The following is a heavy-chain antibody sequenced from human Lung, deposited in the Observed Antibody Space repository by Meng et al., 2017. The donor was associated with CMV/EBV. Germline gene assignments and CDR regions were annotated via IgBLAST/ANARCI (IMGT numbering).Heavy chain of an antibody. J-gene: IGHJ5*02. CDR2: IYWDDDK. V-gene: IGHV2-5*02. CDR1: GFVLSTRELG. CDR3: ALFTGSWFDP. D-gene: IGHD1-14*01. Sequence: QITLNAFGSSLRKPHNTLTLSGTLFGFVLSTRELGVGGSRHPSGKGLEWLAVIYWDDDKRYSPSMKSRLTITKDTSKIQVVLTLTNMDPVDTATYYCALFTGSWFDPWGQGTLVTVSS.